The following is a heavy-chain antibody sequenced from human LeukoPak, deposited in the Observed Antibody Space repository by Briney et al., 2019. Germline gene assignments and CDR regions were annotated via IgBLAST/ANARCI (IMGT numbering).Heavy chain of an antibody. V-gene: IGHV3-11*06. CDR1: GFILSDYY. Sequence: GGSLRLSCAASGFILSDYYMSWIRQAPGKGLEWVSYISSSSSYTINADSVKGRFTVFRDNAKNLVFLQMNRLRAEDTAVYYCARDRGDSGSSDYWGQGTLVTVSS. D-gene: IGHD3-10*01. CDR3: ARDRGDSGSSDY. J-gene: IGHJ4*02. CDR2: ISSSSSYT.